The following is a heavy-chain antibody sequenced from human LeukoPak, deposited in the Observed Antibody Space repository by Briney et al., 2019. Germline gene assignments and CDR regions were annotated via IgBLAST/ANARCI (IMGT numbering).Heavy chain of an antibody. D-gene: IGHD3-10*01. CDR2: ISGSGGST. Sequence: GGSLRLSCAASGFTFSSYAMSWVRQAPGKGVDGVSAISGSGGSTYYADSVKGRFTISRDNSKNTLYLQMNSLRAEDTAVYYCAKDLFGSGSYEYWGQGTLVTVSS. CDR3: AKDLFGSGSYEY. V-gene: IGHV3-23*01. CDR1: GFTFSSYA. J-gene: IGHJ4*02.